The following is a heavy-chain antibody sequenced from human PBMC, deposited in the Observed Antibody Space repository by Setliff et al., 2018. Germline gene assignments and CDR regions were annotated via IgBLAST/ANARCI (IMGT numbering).Heavy chain of an antibody. CDR3: ATTGTYRYFDY. V-gene: IGHV4-39*01. CDR2: IYYSGTT. Sequence: PSETLSLTCTVSGDSISSSRYYWAWIRQPPGKGLEWIGNIYYSGTTYSNPPLKSRVTMSVDTSKNQFSLRLNSVTASDTAVYYCATTGTYRYFDYWGQGTLVTVSS. D-gene: IGHD1-1*01. J-gene: IGHJ4*02. CDR1: GDSISSSRYY.